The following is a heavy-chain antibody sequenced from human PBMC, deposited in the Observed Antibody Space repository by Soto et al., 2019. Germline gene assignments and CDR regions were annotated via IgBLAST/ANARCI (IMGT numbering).Heavy chain of an antibody. J-gene: IGHJ4*02. D-gene: IGHD3-3*01. CDR1: GFTFSSYA. CDR3: AKDRRGSSYDGPFDY. V-gene: IGHV3-23*01. CDR2: ISGSGGST. Sequence: GGSLRLSCAASGFTFSSYAMSWVRQAPGKGLEWVSAISGSGGSTYYADSVKGRLTISRDNSKNTLYLQMNSLRAEDTAVYYCAKDRRGSSYDGPFDYWGQGTLVTVSS.